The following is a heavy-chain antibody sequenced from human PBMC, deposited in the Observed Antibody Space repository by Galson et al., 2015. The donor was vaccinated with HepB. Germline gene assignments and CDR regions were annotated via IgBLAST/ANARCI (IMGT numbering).Heavy chain of an antibody. V-gene: IGHV3-23*01. CDR2: ISDSGGST. CDR1: GFTFSSYA. J-gene: IGHJ4*02. Sequence: SLRLSCAASGFTFSSYAMSWVRQAPGKGLEWVSGISDSGGSTYYADSVKGRFTFSRDNSKNTLYLQMNSLRAEDTAVYYCAKELYSGSYDGYYFDYWGQGTLVTVSS. CDR3: AKELYSGSYDGYYFDY. D-gene: IGHD1-26*01.